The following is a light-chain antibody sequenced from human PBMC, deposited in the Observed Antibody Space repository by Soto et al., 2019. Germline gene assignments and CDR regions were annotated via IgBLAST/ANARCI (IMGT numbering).Light chain of an antibody. CDR1: QTISSW. CDR2: DAS. CDR3: QHYNSYSEA. Sequence: DIPMTQSPSSLSASVGDRVTITCRASQTISSWLAWYQQKPGKAPKLLIYDASSLERGVPSRFSGSGSGTEFTLTISSLQPDDFATYYCQHYNSYSEAFGQGTKVDIK. J-gene: IGKJ1*01. V-gene: IGKV1-5*01.